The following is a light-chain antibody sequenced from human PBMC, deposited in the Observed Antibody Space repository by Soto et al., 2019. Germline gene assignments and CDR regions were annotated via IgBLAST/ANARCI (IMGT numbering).Light chain of an antibody. CDR1: QTVRNNY. CDR2: DAS. V-gene: IGKV3-20*01. CDR3: QQFSSYPLT. Sequence: LTQSPATLSSSPGERVTLSCRASQTVRNNYLPWYQQKPGQAPRLLIYDASSMATGIPDRFSGGGSGTDFTLTISRLEPEDFAVYYCQQFSSYPLTFGGGTKVDIK. J-gene: IGKJ4*01.